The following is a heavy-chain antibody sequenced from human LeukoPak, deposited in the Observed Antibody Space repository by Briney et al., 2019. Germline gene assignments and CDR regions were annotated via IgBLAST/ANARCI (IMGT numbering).Heavy chain of an antibody. CDR1: GFTFSSYG. V-gene: IGHV3-33*06. J-gene: IGHJ3*02. D-gene: IGHD3-22*01. Sequence: TGGSLRLSCAASGFTFSSYGMHWVRQAAGKGLERVGVIWYDGSNKYYADSVKRPFPISRDNSNNTLYLQLNSLRAEDTAVYYCAKLRRTYYYDSRNAFDIWGQGTMVTVSS. CDR3: AKLRRTYYYDSRNAFDI. CDR2: IWYDGSNK.